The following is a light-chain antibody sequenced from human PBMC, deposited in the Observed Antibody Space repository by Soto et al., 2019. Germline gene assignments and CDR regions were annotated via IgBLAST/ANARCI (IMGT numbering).Light chain of an antibody. Sequence: EIVLTQSPGTLSLSPGARATLSCRASQTVHSNLAWYQQKPGQAPRLLIYGASTRATGIPARFSGSGSGTEFTLTISSLQPDDFATYYCQQYNSPWTFGQGTKVDIK. CDR3: QQYNSPWT. CDR1: QTVHSN. J-gene: IGKJ1*01. CDR2: GAS. V-gene: IGKV3-15*01.